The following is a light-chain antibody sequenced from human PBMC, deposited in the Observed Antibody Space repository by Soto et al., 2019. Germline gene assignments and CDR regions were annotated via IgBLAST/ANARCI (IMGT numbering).Light chain of an antibody. V-gene: IGKV3-15*01. Sequence: EIVMTQSPAPLSVSPGERATLSCRASPSVSSNLAWYQQKPGQAPRLLIYGASTRATGIPARFSGSGSGTEFTLTISSLQSEDFAVYYCQQYNNWPLTFGGGTKVEIK. CDR3: QQYNNWPLT. J-gene: IGKJ4*01. CDR1: PSVSSN. CDR2: GAS.